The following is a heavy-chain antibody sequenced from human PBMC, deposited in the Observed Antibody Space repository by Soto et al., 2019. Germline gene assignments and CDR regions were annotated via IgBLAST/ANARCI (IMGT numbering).Heavy chain of an antibody. J-gene: IGHJ6*02. V-gene: IGHV3-48*01. D-gene: IGHD2-2*01. CDR1: GFTFSTYS. CDR3: ARTVPAATVGGYGLDV. CDR2: LSSRSSST. Sequence: EVPLVESGGGLVQPGGSLRLSCAASGFTFSTYSMNWVRQAPGKGLEWVSNLSSRSSSTYYADSVKGRFTISRDNAKNSLYLQMISLRAEDTAVYYCARTVPAATVGGYGLDVWGQGTTVTVSS.